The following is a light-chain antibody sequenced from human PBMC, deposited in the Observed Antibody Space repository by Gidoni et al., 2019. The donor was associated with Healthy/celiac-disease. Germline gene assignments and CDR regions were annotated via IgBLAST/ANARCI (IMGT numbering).Light chain of an antibody. CDR3: SSYTSSSTWV. V-gene: IGLV2-18*02. J-gene: IGLJ3*02. CDR1: SSDVGSYNR. Sequence: QSALTQPPSVSGSPGQSVTISCTGTSSDVGSYNRVAWYQQPPGTAPKHMIDEVSNRPSGVPDRFSGSKSGNTASLTISGLQAEDEADYYCSSYTSSSTWVFGGGTKLTVL. CDR2: EVS.